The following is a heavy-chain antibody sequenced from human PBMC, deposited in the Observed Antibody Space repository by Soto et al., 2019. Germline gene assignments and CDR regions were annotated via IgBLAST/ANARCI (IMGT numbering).Heavy chain of an antibody. Sequence: PSETLSLTCTVSGGSISSYYWSWIRQHPGKGLEWIGYIYYSGSTYYNPSLKSRVTISVDTSKNQFSLKLSSVTAADTAVYYCASHSSSWPTPHYYYYGMDVWGQGTTVTVSS. D-gene: IGHD6-13*01. CDR2: IYYSGST. J-gene: IGHJ6*02. V-gene: IGHV4-59*06. CDR1: GGSISSYY. CDR3: ASHSSSWPTPHYYYYGMDV.